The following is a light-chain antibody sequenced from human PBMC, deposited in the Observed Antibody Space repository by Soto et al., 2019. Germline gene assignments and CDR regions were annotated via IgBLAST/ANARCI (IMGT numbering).Light chain of an antibody. CDR2: DAS. Sequence: LLTQSPATLSFSPGGRATLSCRASQGIRNYLAWYQQNPGQAPRLLIYDASNRATGIPARFSGSGSGTDFTLTISSLEPEDFAVYYCQQRSNWPAFGQGTKV. J-gene: IGKJ1*01. CDR1: QGIRNY. CDR3: QQRSNWPA. V-gene: IGKV3-11*01.